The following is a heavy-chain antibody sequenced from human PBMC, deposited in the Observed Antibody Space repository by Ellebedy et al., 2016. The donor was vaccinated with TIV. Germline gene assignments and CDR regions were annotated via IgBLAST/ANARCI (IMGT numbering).Heavy chain of an antibody. V-gene: IGHV1-46*01. CDR1: GYTFTSYY. CDR3: ARDRSYDILTGISFDY. J-gene: IGHJ4*02. CDR2: INPSGGST. Sequence: ASVKVSCKASGYTFTSYYMHWVRQAPGQGLEWMGIINPSGGSTSYAQKFQGRVTITADESTSTAYMELSSLRSEDTAVYYCARDRSYDILTGISFDYWGQGTLVTVSS. D-gene: IGHD3-9*01.